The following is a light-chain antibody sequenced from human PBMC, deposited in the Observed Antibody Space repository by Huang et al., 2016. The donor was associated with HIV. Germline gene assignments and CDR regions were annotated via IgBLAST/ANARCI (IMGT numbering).Light chain of an antibody. Sequence: ETVLTQSPATLSLSPGERAILSCRASQSDASHIAWYHHKPGQPPILLIYDVFTKAPGTPARFSGSGSGTDVTLTINGLEPEYFAIYYCQHRTSWPPSVTFGGGTRVEVK. V-gene: IGKV3-11*01. J-gene: IGKJ4*01. CDR3: QHRTSWPPSVT. CDR2: DVF. CDR1: QSDASH.